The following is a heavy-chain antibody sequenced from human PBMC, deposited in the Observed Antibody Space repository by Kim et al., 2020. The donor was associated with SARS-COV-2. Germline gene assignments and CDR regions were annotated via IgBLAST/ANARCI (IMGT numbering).Heavy chain of an antibody. J-gene: IGHJ4*02. V-gene: IGHV3-15*01. D-gene: IGHD2-21*01. CDR3: TTVGDHGTYWPPGC. Sequence: GGSLRLSCAASGFTFSNAWLSWVRQAPGKGLEWVGRIKSKTDGGTIDYVAPVQGRFTISRDDSTNTLYLQMNSLKTADTALYYCTTVGDHGTYWPPGCWGQGTLATVSS. CDR1: GFTFSNAW. CDR2: IKSKTDGGTI.